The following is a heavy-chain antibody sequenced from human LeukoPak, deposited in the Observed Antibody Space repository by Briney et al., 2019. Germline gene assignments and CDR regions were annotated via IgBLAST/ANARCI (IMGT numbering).Heavy chain of an antibody. J-gene: IGHJ6*03. CDR1: GGTFSSYA. D-gene: IGHD1-26*01. CDR3: ARLGGSYHYYYYMDV. V-gene: IGHV1-69*05. Sequence: SVKVSCKASGGTFSSYAISWVRQPPGQGLEWMGRIIPIFGTANYAQKFQGRVTITTDESTSTAYMELSSLRSEDTAVYYCARLGGSYHYYYYMDVWGKGTTVTVSS. CDR2: IIPIFGTA.